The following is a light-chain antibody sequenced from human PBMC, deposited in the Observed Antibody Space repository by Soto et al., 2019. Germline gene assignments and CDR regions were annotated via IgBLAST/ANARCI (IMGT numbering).Light chain of an antibody. CDR3: QQYDNLLLT. CDR2: DAS. CDR1: QDISNY. Sequence: DIQMTQSPSSLSASVGDRVTITCQARQDISNYLNWYQQKPGKAPKLLIYDASNLETGVPSRFSGSGSGTDFTFTISSLQPEDTATYHCQQYDNLLLTFGGGTKVEIK. J-gene: IGKJ4*01. V-gene: IGKV1-33*01.